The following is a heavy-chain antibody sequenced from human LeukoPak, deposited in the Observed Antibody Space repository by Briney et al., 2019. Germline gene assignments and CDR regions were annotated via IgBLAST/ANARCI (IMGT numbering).Heavy chain of an antibody. Sequence: SGPALVKPTQTLTLTCTFSGFPLSTSGMRVSWIRQPPGKALEWLARIDWDDDKFYSTSLKTRLTISKDTSKSQVVLTMTNMDPVDTATYYCARIAAGYYFDYWGQGTLVTVSS. CDR1: GFPLSTSGMR. CDR3: ARIAAGYYFDY. CDR2: IDWDDDK. D-gene: IGHD6-13*01. J-gene: IGHJ4*02. V-gene: IGHV2-70*04.